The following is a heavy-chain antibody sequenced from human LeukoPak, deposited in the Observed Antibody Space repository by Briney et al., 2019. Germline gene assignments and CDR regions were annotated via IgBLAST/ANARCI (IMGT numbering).Heavy chain of an antibody. Sequence: GGSLRLSCAASGFTFSSYGMHWVRQAPGKGLEWVAFIRYDGSNKYYADSVKGRFTISRDNSKNTLYLQMNSLRAEDTAVYYCAKDQALYCSSTSCPPSYMDVWGKGTTVTVSS. CDR2: IRYDGSNK. V-gene: IGHV3-30*02. CDR1: GFTFSSYG. J-gene: IGHJ6*03. D-gene: IGHD2-2*01. CDR3: AKDQALYCSSTSCPPSYMDV.